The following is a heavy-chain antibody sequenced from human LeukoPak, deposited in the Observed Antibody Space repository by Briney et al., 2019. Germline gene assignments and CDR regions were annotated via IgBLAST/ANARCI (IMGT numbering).Heavy chain of an antibody. D-gene: IGHD3-10*01. CDR2: ISSSSSTI. Sequence: GGSLRLSCAASGFTFSSYSMNWVRQAPGKGLEWVSYISSSSSTIYYADSVKGRFTISRDNSKNSLYLQMNSLRAEDTAVYYCASNYGSGSYYKDYWGQGTLVTVSS. CDR3: ASNYGSGSYYKDY. V-gene: IGHV3-48*01. J-gene: IGHJ4*02. CDR1: GFTFSSYS.